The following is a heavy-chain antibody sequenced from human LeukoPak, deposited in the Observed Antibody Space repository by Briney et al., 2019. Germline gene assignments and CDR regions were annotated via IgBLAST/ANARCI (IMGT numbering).Heavy chain of an antibody. Sequence: SETLSLNCTVSGGSISSYYWSWIRQPPGKGLEWIGYIYYSGTTNYNPSLKSRVTISVDTSKNQFSLKLSSVTAANTAVYYCARGVYIAAAQYGYWGQGTLVTVSS. CDR2: IYYSGTT. CDR3: ARGVYIAAAQYGY. V-gene: IGHV4-59*01. D-gene: IGHD6-13*01. CDR1: GGSISSYY. J-gene: IGHJ4*02.